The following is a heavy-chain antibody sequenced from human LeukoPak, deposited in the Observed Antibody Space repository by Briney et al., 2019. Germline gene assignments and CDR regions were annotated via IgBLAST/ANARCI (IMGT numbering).Heavy chain of an antibody. J-gene: IGHJ4*02. Sequence: GGSLRLSCAASGFTFSSYGMHWVRQAPGKGLEWVALIWYDGSNKYYTDSVKGRLTISRDNSKNTLYLRMNSLRAEDTAIYYCAREGPRGNSQFDYWGQGTLVTVSS. CDR1: GFTFSSYG. CDR3: AREGPRGNSQFDY. CDR2: IWYDGSNK. D-gene: IGHD2/OR15-2a*01. V-gene: IGHV3-33*01.